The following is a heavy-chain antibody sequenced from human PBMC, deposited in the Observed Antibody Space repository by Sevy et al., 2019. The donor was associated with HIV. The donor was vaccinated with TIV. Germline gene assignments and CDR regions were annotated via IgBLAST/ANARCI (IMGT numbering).Heavy chain of an antibody. CDR3: ATTKDYYDSSGYPFDY. Sequence: ASVKVSCKVSGCTLTELSMHWVRQAPGKGLEWMGSFDPEDGETIYAQNFQGRVTMTEDRSTDTAYMELSSLRSEDTAVYYCATTKDYYDSSGYPFDYWGQGTLVTVSS. CDR2: FDPEDGET. CDR1: GCTLTELS. D-gene: IGHD3-22*01. V-gene: IGHV1-24*01. J-gene: IGHJ4*02.